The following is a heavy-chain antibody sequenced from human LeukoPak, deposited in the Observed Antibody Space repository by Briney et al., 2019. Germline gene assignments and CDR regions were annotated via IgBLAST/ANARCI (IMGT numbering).Heavy chain of an antibody. CDR2: INPNSGGT. Sequence: ASVKVSCKASGYTFTGYYMHWVRQAPGQGLEGTGWINPNSGGTNYAQKFQGRVTMTRDTSISTACMELSRLRSDDTAVYYCARDQTENEAGYFDYWGQGTLVTVSS. CDR1: GYTFTGYY. CDR3: ARDQTENEAGYFDY. J-gene: IGHJ4*02. D-gene: IGHD6-19*01. V-gene: IGHV1-2*02.